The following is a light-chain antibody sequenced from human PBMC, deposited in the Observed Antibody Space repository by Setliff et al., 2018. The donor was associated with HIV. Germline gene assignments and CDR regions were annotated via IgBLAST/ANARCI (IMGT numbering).Light chain of an antibody. CDR1: SSNIGVNV. CDR3: AVWDNGLKGYA. Sequence: QSVLSQPPAASGTPGQGVTISCSGSSSNIGVNVVNWYQHLPGTSHKLLMYNNYQRPSGFPDRFSGSKSGSSASLAISGLQSEDQADYYCAVWDNGLKGYAVGTGTKV. V-gene: IGLV1-44*01. CDR2: NNY. J-gene: IGLJ1*01.